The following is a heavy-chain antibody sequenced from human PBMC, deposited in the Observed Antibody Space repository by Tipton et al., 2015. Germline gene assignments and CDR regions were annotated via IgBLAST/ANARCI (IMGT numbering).Heavy chain of an antibody. V-gene: IGHV4-39*01. D-gene: IGHD3-9*01. CDR1: GGSISSSSYY. Sequence: TLSLTCTVSGGSISSSSYYWAWIRQPPGKGLEWIGSLYFSGSTYYNPSLKSRVTISIDRFKNQFSLKLSSVTAADTAVYHCACQDYDSLTRDYQTVDYWGQGTLVTVSS. CDR2: LYFSGST. CDR3: ACQDYDSLTRDYQTVDY. J-gene: IGHJ4*02.